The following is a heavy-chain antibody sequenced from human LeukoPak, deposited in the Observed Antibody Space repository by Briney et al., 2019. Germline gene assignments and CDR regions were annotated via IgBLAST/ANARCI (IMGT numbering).Heavy chain of an antibody. CDR3: ARTNYYGSGSYYSPGGYYGMDV. CDR2: INAGNGNT. J-gene: IGHJ6*04. Sequence: ASVKVSCKASGYTFTSYAMHWVRQAPGQRLEWMGWINAGNGNTKYSQKFQGRVTITRDTSASTAYMELSSLRSEDTAVYYCARTNYYGSGSYYSPGGYYGMDVWAKGPRSPSPQ. V-gene: IGHV1-3*01. D-gene: IGHD3-10*01. CDR1: GYTFTSYA.